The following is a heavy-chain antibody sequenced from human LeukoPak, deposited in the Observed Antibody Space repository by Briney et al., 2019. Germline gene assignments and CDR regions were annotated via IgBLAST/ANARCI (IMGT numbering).Heavy chain of an antibody. CDR3: ARDYDYVWGSYRHWYFDL. Sequence: PGGSLRLSCAVSGFTFGSYWMSWVRRAPGKGLEWVANIKQDGSEKYYVDSVKGRFTISRDNAKNSLYLQMNSLRAEDTAVYYCARDYDYVWGSYRHWYFDLWGRGTLVTVSS. V-gene: IGHV3-7*05. D-gene: IGHD3-16*02. CDR2: IKQDGSEK. J-gene: IGHJ2*01. CDR1: GFTFGSYW.